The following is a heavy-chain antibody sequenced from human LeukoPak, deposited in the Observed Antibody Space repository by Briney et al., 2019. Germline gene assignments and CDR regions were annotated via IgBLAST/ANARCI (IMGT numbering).Heavy chain of an antibody. V-gene: IGHV1-2*02. J-gene: IGHJ6*03. D-gene: IGHD5-18*01. CDR2: INPNSGGT. Sequence: ASVKVSCKASGYTFTGYYMHWVRQAPGQGLEWMGWINPNSGGTNYAQKFQGRVTMTRDTSISTAYMELSRLRSDDTAVYYCARDPTLRGYSYGPCYYYYCYMDVWGKGTTVTVSS. CDR3: ARDPTLRGYSYGPCYYYYCYMDV. CDR1: GYTFTGYY.